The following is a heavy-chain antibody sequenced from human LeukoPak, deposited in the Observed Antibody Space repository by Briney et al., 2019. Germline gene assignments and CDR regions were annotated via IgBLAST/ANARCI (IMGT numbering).Heavy chain of an antibody. J-gene: IGHJ4*02. Sequence: SETLSLTCTVSGYSISSGYYWGWIRQPPGKGLEWIGSVSHSGSTYYNPSLKSRVTISVDTSKNQFSLKLSSVTAADTAVYYCARDRYYDSGSYYNWGQGTLVTVSS. CDR3: ARDRYYDSGSYYN. V-gene: IGHV4-38-2*02. CDR1: GYSISSGYY. D-gene: IGHD3-10*01. CDR2: VSHSGST.